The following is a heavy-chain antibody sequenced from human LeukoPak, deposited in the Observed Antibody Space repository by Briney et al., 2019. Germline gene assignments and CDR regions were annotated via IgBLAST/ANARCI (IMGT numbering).Heavy chain of an antibody. CDR1: GYTFTGYY. D-gene: IGHD3-10*01. Sequence: ASVKVSCKASGYTFTGYYMHWVRQAPGQGLEWMGWINPNSGGTNYAQKFQGRVTITADKSTSTAYMELSSLRSEDTAVYYCARGPVWFGELSHGGEGLPPGFDYWGQGTLVTVSS. CDR3: ARGPVWFGELSHGGEGLPPGFDY. CDR2: INPNSGGT. J-gene: IGHJ4*02. V-gene: IGHV1-2*02.